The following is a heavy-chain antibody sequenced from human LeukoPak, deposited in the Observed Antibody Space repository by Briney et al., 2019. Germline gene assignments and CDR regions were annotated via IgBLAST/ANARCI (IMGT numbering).Heavy chain of an antibody. D-gene: IGHD6-19*01. CDR3: TRPEVGDSSGWYFDY. CDR1: GFTFSGSA. Sequence: GGSLRLSCAASGFTFSGSAMHWVRQASGKGLEWVGRIRSKANGYATAYAASVKGRFTISRDDSKNTAYLQMNSLKTEDTAVYYCTRPEVGDSSGWYFDYWGQGTLVTVSS. CDR2: IRSKANGYAT. J-gene: IGHJ4*02. V-gene: IGHV3-73*01.